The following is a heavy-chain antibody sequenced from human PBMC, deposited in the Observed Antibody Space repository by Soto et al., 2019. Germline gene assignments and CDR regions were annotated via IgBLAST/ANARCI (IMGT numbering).Heavy chain of an antibody. CDR1: GYTFTSYA. Sequence: GASVKVSCKASGYTFTSYAMHWVRQAPGERLEWMGWINAGNGNTKYSQKLQGRVTITRDTSASTAYMELSSLRSEDTAVYYCARGLVGAYYYGMDVWGQGPTVTVSS. CDR2: INAGNGNT. D-gene: IGHD6-6*01. CDR3: ARGLVGAYYYGMDV. V-gene: IGHV1-3*01. J-gene: IGHJ6*02.